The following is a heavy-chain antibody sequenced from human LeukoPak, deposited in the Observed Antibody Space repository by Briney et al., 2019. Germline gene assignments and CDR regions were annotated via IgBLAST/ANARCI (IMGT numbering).Heavy chain of an antibody. CDR1: GGSISSSTYY. CDR3: ARQAISGYDPPPFDS. Sequence: SETLSLTCTVSGGSISSSTYYWGWIRRPPGKGLEWIGNLDYSGSTYYNPSIKSPVTISVDTSKNQFSLKLSSVTAADTAVYYCARQAISGYDPPPFDSWGQGTLVTVSS. J-gene: IGHJ4*02. D-gene: IGHD5-12*01. V-gene: IGHV4-39*01. CDR2: LDYSGST.